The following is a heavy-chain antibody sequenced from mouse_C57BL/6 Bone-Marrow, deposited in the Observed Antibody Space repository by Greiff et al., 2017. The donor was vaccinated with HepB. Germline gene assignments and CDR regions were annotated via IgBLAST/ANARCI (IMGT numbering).Heavy chain of an antibody. V-gene: IGHV2-2*01. Sequence: VQLQQSGPGLVQPSQSLSITCTVSGFSLTSYGVHWVRQSPGKGLEWLGVIWSGGSTDYNAAFISRLSISKDNSKSQVCFKMNSLQADDTAIYYCARKNSPCAYWGQGTLVTVSA. CDR1: GFSLTSYG. CDR3: ARKNSPCAY. J-gene: IGHJ3*01. CDR2: IWSGGST.